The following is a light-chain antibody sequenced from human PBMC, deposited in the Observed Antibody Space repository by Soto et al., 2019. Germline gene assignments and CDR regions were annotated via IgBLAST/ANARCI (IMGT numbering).Light chain of an antibody. CDR3: QKYDSAPRT. Sequence: DIQMTQSPSSLSASVGDRVTITCRASQDISHYLAWYQQKPGKVPKLLIYAASTLQSGVPSRFSGSGSGTDFTLTISSLQPEDVATYYCQKYDSAPRTFGHGTRLEIK. V-gene: IGKV1-27*01. CDR1: QDISHY. CDR2: AAS. J-gene: IGKJ5*01.